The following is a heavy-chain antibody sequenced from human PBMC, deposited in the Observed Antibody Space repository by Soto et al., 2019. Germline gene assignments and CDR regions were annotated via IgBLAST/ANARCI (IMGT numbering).Heavy chain of an antibody. Sequence: SVNVSCMASGGTFRSYAISWVRQAPGQGLEWMGGIIPIFGTANYAQKFQGRDTITADESTSTAYMELSSLRSEDTAVYYCAGTKTVHYYDSALDYWGQGTLVTVSS. CDR3: AGTKTVHYYDSALDY. J-gene: IGHJ4*02. V-gene: IGHV1-69*13. CDR2: IIPIFGTA. CDR1: GGTFRSYA. D-gene: IGHD3-22*01.